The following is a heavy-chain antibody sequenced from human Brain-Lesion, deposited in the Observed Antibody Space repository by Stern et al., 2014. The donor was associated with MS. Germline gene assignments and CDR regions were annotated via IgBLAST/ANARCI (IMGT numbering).Heavy chain of an antibody. J-gene: IGHJ4*02. Sequence: VQLLESGGGVVQPGRSLRLSCAASGFTFSAYGMHWVRQAPGKGLEWVAVIWFDGSTKYYADSVKGRFTISRDNSKNTLYLQLNSLRAEDTAVFYCARGLYYFDYWGRGTLVTVSS. CDR1: GFTFSAYG. V-gene: IGHV3-33*01. CDR3: ARGLYYFDY. CDR2: IWFDGSTK.